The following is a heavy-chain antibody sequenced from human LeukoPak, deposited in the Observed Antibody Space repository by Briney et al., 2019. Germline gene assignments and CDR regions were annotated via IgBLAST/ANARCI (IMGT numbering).Heavy chain of an antibody. D-gene: IGHD2-2*01. CDR1: VGSISGYY. CDR3: ARGYCSSTSCPWVDY. J-gene: IGHJ4*02. Sequence: ETLSLTFTVSVGSISGYYLGWIRQPGGKGLEWIGRIYNSGSSNYNPSLKSRVTMSVATSKNQFSLKPSSVTAADTAVYYCARGYCSSTSCPWVDYWGQGTLVAVSP. CDR2: IYNSGSS. V-gene: IGHV4-4*07.